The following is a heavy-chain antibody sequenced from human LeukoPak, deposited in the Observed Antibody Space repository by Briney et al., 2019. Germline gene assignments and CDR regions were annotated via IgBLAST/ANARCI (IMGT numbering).Heavy chain of an antibody. J-gene: IGHJ3*02. Sequence: WIGYIYYSGSTNYNPSLKSRVTISVDTSKNQFSLKLSSVTAADTAVYYCARDSGDYDAFDIWGQGTMVTVSS. CDR3: ARDSGDYDAFDI. CDR2: IYYSGST. V-gene: IGHV4-59*01. D-gene: IGHD4-17*01.